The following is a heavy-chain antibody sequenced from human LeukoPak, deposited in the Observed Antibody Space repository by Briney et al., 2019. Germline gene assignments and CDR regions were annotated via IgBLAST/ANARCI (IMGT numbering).Heavy chain of an antibody. Sequence: PGGSLRLSCAASGFTFSSYWMSWVRQAPGKGLEWVANIKQDGSEKYYVDSLKGRSTISRDNAKNSLYLQMNSLRAEDTAVYYCARGYISPRMNWFDPWGQGTLVTVSS. D-gene: IGHD3-16*02. CDR3: ARGYISPRMNWFDP. CDR2: IKQDGSEK. J-gene: IGHJ5*02. CDR1: GFTFSSYW. V-gene: IGHV3-7*05.